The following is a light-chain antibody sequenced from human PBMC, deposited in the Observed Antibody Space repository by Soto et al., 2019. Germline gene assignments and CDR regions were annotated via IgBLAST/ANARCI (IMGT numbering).Light chain of an antibody. CDR1: QSVSSNY. CDR2: GAS. V-gene: IGKV3-20*01. CDR3: QQFGSSPPSWT. Sequence: ETVLTQSPGTLSLSPGERATLSCRASQSVSSNYLAWYQQKPGQAPRLLIYGASTRATGIPDRFSGSGSGTDFTLTISRLEPEDFAVYYSQQFGSSPPSWTFGQGTKVEIK. J-gene: IGKJ1*01.